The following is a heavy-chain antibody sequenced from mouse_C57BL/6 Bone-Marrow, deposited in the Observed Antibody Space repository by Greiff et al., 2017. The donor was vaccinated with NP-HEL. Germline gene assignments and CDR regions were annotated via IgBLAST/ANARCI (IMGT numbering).Heavy chain of an antibody. V-gene: IGHV1-75*01. CDR2: IFPGSGST. CDR3: ARKSNYGHYYAMDY. CDR1: GYTFTDYY. J-gene: IGHJ4*01. D-gene: IGHD2-5*01. Sequence: QVQLQQSGPELVKPGASVKISCKASGYTFTDYYINWVKQRPGQGLEWIGWIFPGSGSTYYNEKFKGKATLTVDKSSSTAYMLRSSLTSEDSAVYFCARKSNYGHYYAMDYWGQGTSVTVSS.